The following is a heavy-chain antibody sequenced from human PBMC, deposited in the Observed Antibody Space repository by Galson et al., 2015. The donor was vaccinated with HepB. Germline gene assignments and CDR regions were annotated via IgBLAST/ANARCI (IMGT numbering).Heavy chain of an antibody. CDR3: ARVGGHCSSTSCYGAGDY. J-gene: IGHJ4*02. CDR2: IYHSGST. Sequence: CAVSGGSISSSNWWSWVRQPPGKGLEWIGEIYHSGSTNYNPSLKSRVTISVDKSKNQFSLKLSSVTAADTAVYYCARVGGHCSSTSCYGAGDYWGQGTLVTVSS. D-gene: IGHD2-2*01. V-gene: IGHV4-4*02. CDR1: GGSISSSNW.